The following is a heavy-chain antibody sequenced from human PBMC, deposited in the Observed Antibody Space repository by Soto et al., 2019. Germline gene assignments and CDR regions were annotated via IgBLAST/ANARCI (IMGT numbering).Heavy chain of an antibody. CDR1: GYTFTGYY. CDR3: ARDYGGNSYYYYYGMDV. D-gene: IGHD4-17*01. Sequence: ASVKVSCKASGYTFTGYYMHWVRQAPGQGLEWMGWINPNSGGTNYAQKFQGWVTMTRDTSISTAYMELSRLRSDDTAVYYCARDYGGNSYYYYYGMDVWGQGTTVTVSS. V-gene: IGHV1-2*04. J-gene: IGHJ6*02. CDR2: INPNSGGT.